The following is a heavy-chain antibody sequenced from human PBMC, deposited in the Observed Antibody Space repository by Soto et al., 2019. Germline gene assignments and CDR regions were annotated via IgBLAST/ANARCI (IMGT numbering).Heavy chain of an antibody. CDR3: ARDSSLTGDGG. D-gene: IGHD7-27*01. J-gene: IGHJ4*02. CDR2: IYYSGST. Sequence: QVQLQESGPGLVKPSQTLSLTCTVSGGSISSGDYYWSWIRQPPGKGLEWIGYIYYSGSTYYNPSLTGRVSISVDTSTNPFSLKLSSVTAADTAVYYCARDSSLTGDGGWGQGTLVTVSS. CDR1: GGSISSGDYY. V-gene: IGHV4-30-4*01.